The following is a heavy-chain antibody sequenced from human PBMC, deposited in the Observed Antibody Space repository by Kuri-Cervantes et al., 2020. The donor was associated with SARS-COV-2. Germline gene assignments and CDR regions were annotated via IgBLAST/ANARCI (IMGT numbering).Heavy chain of an antibody. CDR1: GFTFSDYY. CDR2: ISSSSSYR. CDR3: ARDLTITIFGGRIYNYYDMDV. V-gene: IGHV3-11*06. D-gene: IGHD3-3*01. J-gene: IGHJ6*02. Sequence: GGSLRLSCAASGFTFSDYYMSWIRQAPGKGLEWVSYISSSSSYRNYVDSVKGRFTISRDNAKNSLYLQMNSLRAEDTAVYYCARDLTITIFGGRIYNYYDMDVWGQGTTVTVSS.